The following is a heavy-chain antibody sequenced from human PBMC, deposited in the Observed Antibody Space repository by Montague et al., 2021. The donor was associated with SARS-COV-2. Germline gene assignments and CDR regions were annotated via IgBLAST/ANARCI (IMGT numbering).Heavy chain of an antibody. V-gene: IGHV4-59*01. CDR1: GGSISSYY. CDR3: ARVKRGYYYGSGTYTWGGYGMDV. D-gene: IGHD3-10*01. Sequence: SETLSLTCTVSGGSISSYYWSWIRQPPGKGLEWIGYIYYSGSTNYNPSLKSRVTISVDTSKNQFSLKLSSVTAADTAVYYCARVKRGYYYGSGTYTWGGYGMDVWGQGTTVTVSS. J-gene: IGHJ6*02. CDR2: IYYSGST.